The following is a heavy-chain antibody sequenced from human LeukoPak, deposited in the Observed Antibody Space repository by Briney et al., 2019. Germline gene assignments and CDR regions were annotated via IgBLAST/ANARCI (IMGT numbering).Heavy chain of an antibody. Sequence: SETLSLTCTVSGYSISSGYWCGWIRQSPGMGLEWIGRVHHSGSIYYNPSFKSRVTISVDTSKNQFSLKLSSVTAADTAVYYCARVRPGIAATGTWAAPVWGQGTLVTVSS. D-gene: IGHD6-13*01. CDR3: ARVRPGIAATGTWAAPV. CDR1: GYSISSGYW. J-gene: IGHJ4*02. V-gene: IGHV4-38-2*02. CDR2: VHHSGSI.